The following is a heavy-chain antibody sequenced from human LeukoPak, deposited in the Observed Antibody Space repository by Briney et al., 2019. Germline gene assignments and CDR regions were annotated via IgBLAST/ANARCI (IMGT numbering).Heavy chain of an antibody. CDR3: CSSPSCEDY. D-gene: IGHD2-2*01. V-gene: IGHV3-23*01. Sequence: PGGSLRLSCAASGFTFSCYAMSWVRQAPGKGLEWVSAISGSGGSTYYADSVKGRFTISRDDSKNTLYLQMNSLRAEDTAVYTGCSSPSCEDYWGQGTLVTVSS. J-gene: IGHJ4*02. CDR2: ISGSGGST. CDR1: GFTFSCYA.